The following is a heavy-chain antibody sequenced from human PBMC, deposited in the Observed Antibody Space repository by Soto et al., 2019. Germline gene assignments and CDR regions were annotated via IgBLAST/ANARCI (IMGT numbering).Heavy chain of an antibody. CDR3: ARLVYGDYSYFDY. CDR1: GGSISSYY. D-gene: IGHD4-17*01. CDR2: IYYSGST. V-gene: IGHV4-59*08. J-gene: IGHJ4*02. Sequence: SETLSLTCTVSGGSISSYYWSWIRQPPGKGLEWIGYIYYSGSTNYNPSLKSRVTISVDTSKNQFSLKLSSVTAADTAVYYCARLVYGDYSYFDYWGQGTLVTVSS.